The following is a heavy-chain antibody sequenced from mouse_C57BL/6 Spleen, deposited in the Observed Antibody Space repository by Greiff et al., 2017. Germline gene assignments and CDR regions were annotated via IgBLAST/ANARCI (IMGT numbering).Heavy chain of an antibody. D-gene: IGHD1-1*01. V-gene: IGHV1-50*01. CDR2: IDPSDSYT. Sequence: QVQLQQPGAELVKPGASVKLSCKASGYTFTSYWMQWVKQRPGQGLEWIGEIDPSDSYTNYNQKFKGKATLTVDTSSSTAYMQLSSLTSEASAVYYFASLATVVEGWYFDVWGTGTTVTVSS. CDR1: GYTFTSYW. J-gene: IGHJ1*03. CDR3: ASLATVVEGWYFDV.